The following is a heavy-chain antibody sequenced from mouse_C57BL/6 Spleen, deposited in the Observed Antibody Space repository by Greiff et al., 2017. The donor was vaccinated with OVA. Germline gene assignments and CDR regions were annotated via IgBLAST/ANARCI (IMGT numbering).Heavy chain of an antibody. CDR2: INPNYGTT. CDR3: ASPDGYYVWFAY. V-gene: IGHV1-39*01. Sequence: LQESGPELVKPGASVKISCKASGYSLTDYNMTWVKQSNGKSLEWIGVINPNYGTTSYNQKFKGKATLTVDQSSSTAYMQLNSLTSEDSAVYYCASPDGYYVWFAYWGQGTLVTVSA. D-gene: IGHD2-3*01. CDR1: GYSLTDYN. J-gene: IGHJ3*01.